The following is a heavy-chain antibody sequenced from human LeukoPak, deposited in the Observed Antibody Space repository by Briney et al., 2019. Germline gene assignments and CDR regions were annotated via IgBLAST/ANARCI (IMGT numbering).Heavy chain of an antibody. CDR3: AKDRYSSGWYGDDAFDI. CDR2: ISGSGGST. J-gene: IGHJ3*02. Sequence: GGSLRLSCAASGFTFTDFYMNWVRQAPGKGLEWVSAISGSGGSTYYADSVKGRFTISRDNSKNTLYLQMNSLRAEDTAVYYCAKDRYSSGWYGDDAFDIWGQGTMVTVSS. D-gene: IGHD6-19*01. V-gene: IGHV3-23*01. CDR1: GFTFTDFY.